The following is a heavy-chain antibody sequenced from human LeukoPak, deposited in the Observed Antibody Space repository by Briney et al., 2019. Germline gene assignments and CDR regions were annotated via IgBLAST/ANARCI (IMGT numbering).Heavy chain of an antibody. CDR3: ACGGGTTLLLFDY. D-gene: IGHD1-1*01. CDR2: ISGIGGST. V-gene: IGHV3-23*01. J-gene: IGHJ4*02. CDR1: GFTFRTYA. Sequence: GGSLRLSCAASGFTFRTYAMSWGRQAPGKGLEWVSAISGIGGSTYYPDSVKGRFTISRDNAKNTLDLQMNSRRAEVTAVDYYACGGGTTLLLFDYCGERSLLAVSS.